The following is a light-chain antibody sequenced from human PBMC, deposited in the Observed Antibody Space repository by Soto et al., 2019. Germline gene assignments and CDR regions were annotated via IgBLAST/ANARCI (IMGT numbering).Light chain of an antibody. J-gene: IGLJ1*01. V-gene: IGLV2-11*01. CDR2: DVS. Sequence: QSLLTQPRSLSGSPGQSVTISCTGTSSDVGGYNYVSWYQQHPGKAPKLMIYDVSKRPSGVPDRFSGSKSGNTASLTISGLQAEDEADYYCCSYAGSYTVYVFGTGTKVTVL. CDR3: CSYAGSYTVYV. CDR1: SSDVGGYNY.